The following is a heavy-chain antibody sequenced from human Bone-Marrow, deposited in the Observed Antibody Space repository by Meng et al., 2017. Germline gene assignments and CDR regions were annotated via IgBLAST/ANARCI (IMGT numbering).Heavy chain of an antibody. CDR3: ARGYGSGSSSDWFDP. CDR1: GGAISSGGYY. J-gene: IGHJ5*02. D-gene: IGHD3-10*01. Sequence: SPPLTLSLPGPVSGGAISSGGYYWSWIRQHPGKGLEWIGSIYYSGSTYYNPSLKSRVTISVDTSKNQFSLKLSSVTAADTAVYYCARGYGSGSSSDWFDPWGQGTLVTVSS. V-gene: IGHV4-31*03. CDR2: IYYSGST.